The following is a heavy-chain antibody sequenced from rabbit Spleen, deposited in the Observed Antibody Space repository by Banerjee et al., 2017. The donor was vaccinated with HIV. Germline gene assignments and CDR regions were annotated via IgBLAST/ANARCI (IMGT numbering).Heavy chain of an antibody. Sequence: QSLEESGGGLVQPEGSLTLTCTASGISFGISDYMCWVRQAPGKGLEWIGCIGSGATGNTYYASWAKGRFIMSRTSSTTVTLQMTSLTAADTATYFCARDLVAVIGWNFDLWGPGTLVTVS. CDR3: ARDLVAVIGWNFDL. V-gene: IGHV1S40*01. CDR1: GISFGISDY. CDR2: IGSGATGNT. D-gene: IGHD4-2*01. J-gene: IGHJ4*01.